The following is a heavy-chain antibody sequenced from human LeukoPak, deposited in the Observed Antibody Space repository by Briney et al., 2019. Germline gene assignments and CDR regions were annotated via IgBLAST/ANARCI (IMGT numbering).Heavy chain of an antibody. Sequence: ASVKVSCKASGYTFTGYYMHWVRQAPGQGLEWMGRINPNSGGTNYAQKFQGRVTMTRDTSNSTAYMELSRLRSDDTAVYYCARGFHSSSWYYFDYWGQGTLVVVSS. V-gene: IGHV1-2*06. CDR2: INPNSGGT. D-gene: IGHD6-13*01. CDR3: ARGFHSSSWYYFDY. CDR1: GYTFTGYY. J-gene: IGHJ4*02.